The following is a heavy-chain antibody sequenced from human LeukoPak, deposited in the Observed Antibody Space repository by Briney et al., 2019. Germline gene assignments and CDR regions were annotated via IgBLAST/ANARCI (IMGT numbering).Heavy chain of an antibody. J-gene: IGHJ4*02. Sequence: ASVKVSCKASGYTFTSYAMHWVRQAPGQRLEWMGWINAGNGNTKYSQKFQGRVTITRDTSASTAYMELSSLRSEDTAVYYCASGPYYDILTGYPLGYWGQGTLVTVSS. D-gene: IGHD3-9*01. CDR3: ASGPYYDILTGYPLGY. CDR2: INAGNGNT. V-gene: IGHV1-3*01. CDR1: GYTFTSYA.